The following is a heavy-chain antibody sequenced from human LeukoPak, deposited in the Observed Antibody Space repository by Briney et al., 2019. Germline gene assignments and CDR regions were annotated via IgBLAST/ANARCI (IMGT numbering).Heavy chain of an antibody. CDR2: INTDGSST. J-gene: IGHJ3*02. V-gene: IGHV3-74*01. Sequence: GGSLRLSCAASGLTFSTYWMHWVRQAPGKGLVWVSRINTDGSSTSYADSVKGRFTISRDNAENTLYLQMNSLRAEDTAVYFCTRVGYCATTSCRTAFDIWGQGTMVTVS. CDR3: TRVGYCATTSCRTAFDI. D-gene: IGHD2-2*01. CDR1: GLTFSTYW.